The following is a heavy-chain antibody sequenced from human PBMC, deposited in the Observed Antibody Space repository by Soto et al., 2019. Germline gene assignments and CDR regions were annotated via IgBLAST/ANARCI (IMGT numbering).Heavy chain of an antibody. CDR2: INYSGST. Sequence: PSETLSLTCAVYGGSFSGYYWSWIRQPPGKGLEWIGEINYSGSTYYNPSLRSRVTISVDTSKNQFSLKLSSVTAADTAVFYCARHYSSGSRNWFDPWGQGTLVTVSS. CDR1: GGSFSGYY. V-gene: IGHV4-34*01. D-gene: IGHD6-19*01. CDR3: ARHYSSGSRNWFDP. J-gene: IGHJ5*02.